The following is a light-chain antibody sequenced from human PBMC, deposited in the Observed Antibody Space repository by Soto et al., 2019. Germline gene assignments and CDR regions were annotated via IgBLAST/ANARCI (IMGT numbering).Light chain of an antibody. Sequence: EIVLTQSPATLSLSPGERATLSCRASQNVSRFLAWYQRRPGQAPRLLIYDASNRASDIPARFSGSGSGTYFTLTISSLEPGDFAVYYCQQRSKWPFTFGPGTKVDIK. CDR3: QQRSKWPFT. CDR2: DAS. CDR1: QNVSRF. V-gene: IGKV3-11*01. J-gene: IGKJ3*01.